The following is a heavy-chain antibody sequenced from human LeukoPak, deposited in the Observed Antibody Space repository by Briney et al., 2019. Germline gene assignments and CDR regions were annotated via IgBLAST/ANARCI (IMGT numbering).Heavy chain of an antibody. CDR1: GFTFSTYA. J-gene: IGHJ4*02. CDR3: AKTSRANSAYDSPFDY. V-gene: IGHV3-23*01. CDR2: VRGSGSDT. D-gene: IGHD5-12*01. Sequence: GGSLRLSCAASGFTFSTYAMSWVRQAPGMGLEWVSAVRGSGSDTYYADSVKGRFTISRDNSKNTLYLQMNSLRAEDTAIYYCAKTSRANSAYDSPFDYWGQGTQVTVSS.